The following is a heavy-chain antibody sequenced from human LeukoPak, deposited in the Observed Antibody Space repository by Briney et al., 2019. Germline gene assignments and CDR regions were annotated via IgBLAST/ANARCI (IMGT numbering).Heavy chain of an antibody. CDR1: GYTFTSYG. V-gene: IGHV1-18*01. CDR3: ARMSRELASDAFDI. Sequence: GASVKVSCKASGYTFTSYGIGWVRQAPGQGLEWMGWISAYNGNTNYAQKLQGRVTMTTDTSTSTAYMELRSLRSDDTAVYYCARMSRELASDAFDIWGQGTMVTVSS. CDR2: ISAYNGNT. J-gene: IGHJ3*02. D-gene: IGHD1-26*01.